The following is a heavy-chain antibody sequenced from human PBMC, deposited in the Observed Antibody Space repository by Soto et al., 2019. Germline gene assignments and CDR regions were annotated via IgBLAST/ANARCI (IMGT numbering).Heavy chain of an antibody. J-gene: IGHJ3*01. Sequence: ASVKVSCKVSGYTLTELSMHWVRQAPGKGLEWMGGFDPEDGETIYAQKFQGRVTMTEDTSTDTAYMELSSLRSEDTAVYYCATFNGRGDYGTHVLDFSGQGTMVT. CDR2: FDPEDGET. CDR1: GYTLTELS. V-gene: IGHV1-24*01. CDR3: ATFNGRGDYGTHVLDF. D-gene: IGHD4-17*01.